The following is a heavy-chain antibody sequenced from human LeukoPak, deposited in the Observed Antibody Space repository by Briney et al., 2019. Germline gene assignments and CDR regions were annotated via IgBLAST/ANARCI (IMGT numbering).Heavy chain of an antibody. J-gene: IGHJ4*02. V-gene: IGHV3-30*02. Sequence: GGSLRLSCAASGFTFSSYGMHWVRQAPGKGLEWVAFIRYDGSNKYYADSVKGRFTISRDNSKNTLYLQMNSLRAEDTAVYYCAKEIGWYSGSYQAVGYLDYWGQGTLVTVSS. CDR3: AKEIGWYSGSYQAVGYLDY. D-gene: IGHD1-26*01. CDR2: IRYDGSNK. CDR1: GFTFSSYG.